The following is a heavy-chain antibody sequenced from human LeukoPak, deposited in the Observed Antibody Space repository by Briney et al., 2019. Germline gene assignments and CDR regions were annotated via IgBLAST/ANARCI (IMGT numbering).Heavy chain of an antibody. CDR1: GFTYTNYW. J-gene: IGHJ4*02. V-gene: IGHV3-7*01. CDR2: IKQDGSER. Sequence: GGSLRLSCTASGFTYTNYWVSWFRQAPGQGLEWVASIKQDGSERYYVDSVKGRFTISRDNAKNSLFLQLSSLRVEDTAVYYCARGSMHVYHLYTDYWGQGTLVTVSS. D-gene: IGHD3-16*01. CDR3: ARGSMHVYHLYTDY.